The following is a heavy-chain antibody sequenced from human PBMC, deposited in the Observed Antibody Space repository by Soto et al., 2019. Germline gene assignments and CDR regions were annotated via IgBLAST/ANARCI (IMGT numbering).Heavy chain of an antibody. CDR1: GFTFSSYW. J-gene: IGHJ3*02. CDR2: IKQDGSEK. D-gene: IGHD2-2*03. V-gene: IGHV3-7*01. Sequence: EVQLVESGGGLVQPGGSLRLSCAASGFTFSSYWMSWVRQAPGKGLEWVANIKQDGSEKFYVDSVKGRLTASRDNAKNSLYLQMNSLRAEDTAVYYCARHPSRLDRLRFAFDIWGQGTVVTVSS. CDR3: ARHPSRLDRLRFAFDI.